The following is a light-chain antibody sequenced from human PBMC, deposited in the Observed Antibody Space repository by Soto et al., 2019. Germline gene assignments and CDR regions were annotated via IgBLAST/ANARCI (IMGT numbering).Light chain of an antibody. CDR2: DVS. CDR3: CSYAGSYTFAI. J-gene: IGLJ2*01. V-gene: IGLV2-11*01. Sequence: QSALTQPRSVSGSPGQSVTISCTGTSSDVGGYNYVSWYQQHPGKAPKLMIYDVSKRPSGVPDRFSGSKSGNTAPLTISGLQAEDEADYYCCSYAGSYTFAIFGGGTKLTVL. CDR1: SSDVGGYNY.